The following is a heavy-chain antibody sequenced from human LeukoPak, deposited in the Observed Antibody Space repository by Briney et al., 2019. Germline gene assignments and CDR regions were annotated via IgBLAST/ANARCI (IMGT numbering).Heavy chain of an antibody. CDR2: FDPEDGET. D-gene: IGHD3-22*01. Sequence: GASVKVSCKVSGYTLTELSMHWVRQAPGKGLEWMGGFDPEDGETIYAQKFQGRVTMTEDTSTDTAYMELSSLRSEDTAVYYCATGNYDSSGHLFDYWGQGTLVTVSS. J-gene: IGHJ4*02. CDR1: GYTLTELS. CDR3: ATGNYDSSGHLFDY. V-gene: IGHV1-24*01.